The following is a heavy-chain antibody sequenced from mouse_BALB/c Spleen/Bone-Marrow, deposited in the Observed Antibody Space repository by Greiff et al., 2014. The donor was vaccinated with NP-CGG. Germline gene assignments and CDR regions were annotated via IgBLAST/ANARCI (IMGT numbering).Heavy chain of an antibody. CDR1: GYSIASGFY. D-gene: IGHD1-1*01. J-gene: IGHJ3*01. CDR2: ISFGGTN. V-gene: IGHV3-6*02. CDR3: ARGNYYWFAY. Sequence: EVQLQQSGPGLVKPSQSLSLTCSVTGYSIASGFYWNWIRQFPGNKLEWMGYISFGGTNNYDPSLKNRISITRDTSKNQFFLKLNSVTTEDTATYYCARGNYYWFAYWGQGTLVTVSA.